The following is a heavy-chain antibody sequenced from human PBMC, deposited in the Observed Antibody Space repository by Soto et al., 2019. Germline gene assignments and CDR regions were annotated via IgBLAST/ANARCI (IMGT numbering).Heavy chain of an antibody. CDR2: IYYSGST. CDR3: ARVRGSTPYYDFWSAEFDY. CDR1: GGSISSGDYY. Sequence: SETLSLTCTFSGGSISSGDYYLSWIRQPPGKGLEWIGYIYYSGSTYYNPSLKSRVTISVDTSKNQFSLKLSSVTAADTAVYYCARVRGSTPYYDFWSAEFDYWGQGTLVTVSS. D-gene: IGHD3-3*01. J-gene: IGHJ4*02. V-gene: IGHV4-30-4*01.